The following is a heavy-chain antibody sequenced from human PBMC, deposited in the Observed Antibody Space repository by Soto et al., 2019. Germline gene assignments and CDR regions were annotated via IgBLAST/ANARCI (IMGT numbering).Heavy chain of an antibody. Sequence: SETLSLTCTVSGGSISSSSYYWGWIRQPPGKGLEWIGSIYYSGSTYYNPSLKSRVTISVDTSKNQFSLKLSSVTAADTAVYYCARLLGYCTNGVCYTDYYYYMDVWGKGTTVTVSS. CDR3: ARLLGYCTNGVCYTDYYYYMDV. CDR1: GGSISSSSYY. CDR2: IYYSGST. V-gene: IGHV4-39*01. D-gene: IGHD2-8*01. J-gene: IGHJ6*03.